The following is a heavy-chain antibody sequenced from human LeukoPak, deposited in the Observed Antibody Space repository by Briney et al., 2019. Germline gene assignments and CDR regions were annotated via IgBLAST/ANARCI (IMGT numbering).Heavy chain of an antibody. D-gene: IGHD5-12*01. V-gene: IGHV3-21*01. CDR3: ARDKEGSGYFFYYYGMDV. Sequence: GGSLRLSCAASRFTFSSYSMNWVRQAPGKGLEWVSSISSSSSYIYYADSVKGRFTISRDNAKNSLYLQMNSLRAEDTAVYYCARDKEGSGYFFYYYGMDVWGQGTTVTVSS. J-gene: IGHJ6*02. CDR2: ISSSSSYI. CDR1: RFTFSSYS.